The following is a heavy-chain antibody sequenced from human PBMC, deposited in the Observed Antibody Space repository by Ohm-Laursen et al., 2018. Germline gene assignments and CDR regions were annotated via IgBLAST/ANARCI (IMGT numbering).Heavy chain of an antibody. Sequence: SLRLSCSASGFTFTSSGMHWVRQAPGKGLEWVAVISYDGTDKYYGDSVKGRFTISRDNSKNTLYLQMHSLRVEDTAVYYCVRGEDPLRYFEWLFDMDVWGQGTTVTVSS. D-gene: IGHD3-9*01. CDR3: VRGEDPLRYFEWLFDMDV. CDR1: GFTFTSSG. V-gene: IGHV3-30*03. CDR2: ISYDGTDK. J-gene: IGHJ6*02.